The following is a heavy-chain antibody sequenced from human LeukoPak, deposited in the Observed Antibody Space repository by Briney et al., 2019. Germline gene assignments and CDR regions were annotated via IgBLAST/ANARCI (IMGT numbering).Heavy chain of an antibody. Sequence: AGGTLRLSCAASGFTFSSYGMNWVRQAPGKGRGWWAVISYDGSNKYYADSVKDRFTIPRDNSKNTLSLQMNSLRAEDTAVYYCAKENSGHLNAFDIWGQGTMLTVPS. CDR3: AKENSGHLNAFDI. D-gene: IGHD6-25*01. J-gene: IGHJ3*02. V-gene: IGHV3-30*18. CDR1: GFTFSSYG. CDR2: ISYDGSNK.